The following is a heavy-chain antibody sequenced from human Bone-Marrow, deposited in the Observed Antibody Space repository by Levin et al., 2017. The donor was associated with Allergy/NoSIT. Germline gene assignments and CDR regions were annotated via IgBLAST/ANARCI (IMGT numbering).Heavy chain of an antibody. J-gene: IGHJ4*02. Sequence: GGSLRLSCAASGLIVSSNYMSWVRQAPGKGLEWVSVIYHGGRTYYADSVKGRFTISRDDSKNTLYLQMNSLRAEDTAMYFCARDRYGDPTFWGQGTLVTVSS. CDR3: ARDRYGDPTF. CDR2: IYHGGRT. D-gene: IGHD4-17*01. V-gene: IGHV3-53*01. CDR1: GLIVSSNY.